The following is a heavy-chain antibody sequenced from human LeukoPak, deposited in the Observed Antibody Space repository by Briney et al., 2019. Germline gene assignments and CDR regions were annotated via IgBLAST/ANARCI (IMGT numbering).Heavy chain of an antibody. CDR1: GYPFTSYG. CDR2: ISAYNGNT. D-gene: IGHD2-15*01. J-gene: IGHJ1*01. Sequence: ASVKVSCKASGYPFTSYGISWVRQAPGQGPEWMGWISAYNGNTNYAQKLQGRVTMTTDTSTRTAYMELSSLRSDDMAVYYCAREGYCSGGSCYSAEYFQHWGQGTLVTVSS. V-gene: IGHV1-18*03. CDR3: AREGYCSGGSCYSAEYFQH.